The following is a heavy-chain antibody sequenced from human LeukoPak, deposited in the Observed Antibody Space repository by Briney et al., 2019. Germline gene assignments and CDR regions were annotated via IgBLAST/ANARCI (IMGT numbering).Heavy chain of an antibody. Sequence: PGGSLRLSCAASGLTFSHAWMSWVRQAPGKGLEWVGRIRNKAKTYTTEHAASVRGRFTISRDDSKNSLYLQMNSLKTEDTAVYYCARASPDSSGHYYFGYWGQEPWSPSPQ. CDR3: ARASPDSSGHYYFGY. V-gene: IGHV3-72*01. D-gene: IGHD3-22*01. J-gene: IGHJ4*01. CDR2: IRNKAKTYTT. CDR1: GLTFSHAW.